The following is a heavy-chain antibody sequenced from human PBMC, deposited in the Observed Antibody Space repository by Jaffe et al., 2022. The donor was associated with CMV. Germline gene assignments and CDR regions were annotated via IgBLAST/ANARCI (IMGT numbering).Heavy chain of an antibody. CDR2: ISSSSSYT. CDR1: GFTFSDYY. Sequence: QVQLVESGGGLVKPGGSLRLSCAASGFTFSDYYMSWIRQAPGKGLEWVSYISSSSSYTNYADSVKGRFTISRDNAKNSLYLQMNSLRAEDTAVYYCARYYYDSSGHDAFDIWGQGTMVTVSS. D-gene: IGHD3-22*01. V-gene: IGHV3-11*06. J-gene: IGHJ3*02. CDR3: ARYYYDSSGHDAFDI.